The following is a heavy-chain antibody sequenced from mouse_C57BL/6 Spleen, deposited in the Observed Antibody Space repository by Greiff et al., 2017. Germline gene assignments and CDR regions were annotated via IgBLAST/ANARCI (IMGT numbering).Heavy chain of an antibody. CDR1: GYSITSGYY. V-gene: IGHV3-6*01. CDR2: ISYDGSN. J-gene: IGHJ3*01. CDR3: AGYDYDPWFAY. D-gene: IGHD2-4*01. Sequence: ESGPGLVKPSQSLSLTCSVTGYSITSGYYWNWIRQFPGNKLEWMGYISYDGSNNYNPSLKNRISITRDTSKNQFFLKLNSVTTEDTATYYCAGYDYDPWFAYWGQGTLVTVSA.